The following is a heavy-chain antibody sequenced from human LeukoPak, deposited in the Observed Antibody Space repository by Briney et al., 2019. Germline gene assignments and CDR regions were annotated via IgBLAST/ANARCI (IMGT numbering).Heavy chain of an antibody. D-gene: IGHD3-10*01. V-gene: IGHV3-11*01. CDR2: ISRNGNTI. CDR1: GFTFSDYY. Sequence: GGSLRLSCAASGFTFSDYYMSWIRQAPGKGLEWVSYISRNGNTIYYADSVKGRFTISRDNSKNSLYLQMDSLRAEDTAVYYCAKGSRRYGSGFDYWGQGTLVTVSS. CDR3: AKGSRRYGSGFDY. J-gene: IGHJ4*02.